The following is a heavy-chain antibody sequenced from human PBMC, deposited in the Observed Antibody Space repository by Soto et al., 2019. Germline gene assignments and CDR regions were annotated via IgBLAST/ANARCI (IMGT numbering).Heavy chain of an antibody. Sequence: LRLSCAASGFTFSSYSMNWVRQAPGKGLEWVSSISSSSSYIYYADSVKGRFTISRDNAKNSLYLQMNSLRAEDTAVYYCARDSPGDYLYYYYGMDVWGQGTTVTVSS. CDR2: ISSSSSYI. J-gene: IGHJ6*02. D-gene: IGHD4-17*01. CDR3: ARDSPGDYLYYYYGMDV. CDR1: GFTFSSYS. V-gene: IGHV3-21*01.